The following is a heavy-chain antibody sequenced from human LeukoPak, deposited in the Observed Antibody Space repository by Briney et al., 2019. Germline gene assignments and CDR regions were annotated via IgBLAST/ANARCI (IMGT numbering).Heavy chain of an antibody. CDR1: GYTFTSYY. J-gene: IGHJ4*02. Sequence: ASVKVSCKASGYTFTSYYMHWVRQAPGQGLEWMGMINPSGGSTSYAQKFQGRVTMTRDTSTSTVYMELSSLRSEDTAVYYCARGGGTGTIGGELGYWGQGTLVTVSS. D-gene: IGHD1-1*01. V-gene: IGHV1-46*01. CDR2: INPSGGST. CDR3: ARGGGTGTIGGELGY.